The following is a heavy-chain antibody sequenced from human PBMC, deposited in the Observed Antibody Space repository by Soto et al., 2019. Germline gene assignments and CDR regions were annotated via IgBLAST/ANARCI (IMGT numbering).Heavy chain of an antibody. CDR3: ARDYDRAFDI. V-gene: IGHV3-33*01. J-gene: IGHJ3*02. CDR1: GFTFNNYD. D-gene: IGHD3-22*01. CDR2: IWYDGSNK. Sequence: QVQLVESGGGVVQPGKSLRLSCAASGFTFNNYDIHWVRQAPGKGLEWVAFIWYDGSNKYYADSVKGRFTISRVNSKNTLYLQMNSLRAEDTAVYYCARDYDRAFDIWGQGTMVTVSS.